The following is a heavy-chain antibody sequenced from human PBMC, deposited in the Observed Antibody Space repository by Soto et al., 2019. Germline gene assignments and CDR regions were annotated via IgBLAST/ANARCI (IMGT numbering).Heavy chain of an antibody. D-gene: IGHD1-7*01. J-gene: IGHJ4*01. CDR1: GFTFSSNS. CDR3: AKDIGFVYNWNSNV. V-gene: IGHV3-23*01. Sequence: EVQLLESGGGLVQPGGSLRLSCAASGFTFSSNSMSWVRQAPGKGLEWVSVISGGGSSKYDAAFVRGRITFSDNTYKNPLYLKMSMRRDEKTVEYYGAKDIGFVYNWNSNVWGQGTLVTVSS. CDR2: ISGGGSSK.